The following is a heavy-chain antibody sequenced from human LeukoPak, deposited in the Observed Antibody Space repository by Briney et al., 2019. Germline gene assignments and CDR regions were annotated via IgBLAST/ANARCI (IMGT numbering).Heavy chain of an antibody. CDR3: ARGRVSSSTWYSTYYYYFYMDV. V-gene: IGHV4-59*01. CDR1: GGSITMYY. Sequence: SETLSLTCAVSGGSITMYYWTWIRQPPGKGLEWIGYVDHTGSTNFNPSLNGRVSISRDTSKNLFSLRLRSVTAADTAVYFCARGRVSSSTWYSTYYYYFYMDVWGKGTTVTVSS. CDR2: VDHTGST. J-gene: IGHJ6*03. D-gene: IGHD4-11*01.